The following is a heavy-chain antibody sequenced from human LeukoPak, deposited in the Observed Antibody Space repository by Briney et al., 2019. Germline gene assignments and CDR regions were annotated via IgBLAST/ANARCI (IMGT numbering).Heavy chain of an antibody. D-gene: IGHD6-25*01. CDR2: MSPNSGDT. J-gene: IGHJ4*02. CDR1: GYTFISYD. CDR3: AREGAAEAKNFDY. Sequence: GASVKVSCKASGYTFISYDINWVRQATGQGLEWMGWMSPNSGDTGYAQQFQGRITVTRDTSTSTVYMELSSLRSGDTAVYFCAREGAAEAKNFDYWGQGTLVIVSS. V-gene: IGHV1-8*01.